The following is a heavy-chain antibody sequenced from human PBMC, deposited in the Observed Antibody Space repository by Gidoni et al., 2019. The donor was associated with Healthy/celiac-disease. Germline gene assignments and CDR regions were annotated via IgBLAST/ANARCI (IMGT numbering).Heavy chain of an antibody. CDR3: AGGEDIVGVVAATPDYYYGMDV. V-gene: IGHV1-18*04. D-gene: IGHD2-15*01. Sequence: QVQLVQSGAEVKKPGASVKVSCQASGYTFTSSGISWVRQAPEQGLEWMGWISAYNGNTTYAQKLQGRDTMTTDTSTSPAYMELRSLRSDDTAVYYWAGGEDIVGVVAATPDYYYGMDVWGQGTTVTVSS. CDR1: GYTFTSSG. J-gene: IGHJ6*02. CDR2: ISAYNGNT.